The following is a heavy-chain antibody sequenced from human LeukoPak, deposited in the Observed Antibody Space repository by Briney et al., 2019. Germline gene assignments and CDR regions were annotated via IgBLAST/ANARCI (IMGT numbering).Heavy chain of an antibody. CDR1: GGSISSYY. D-gene: IGHD6-13*01. V-gene: IGHV4-4*07. CDR3: ARDLYSNSWYGVIDYGMDV. J-gene: IGHJ6*02. Sequence: SETLSLTCTVSGGSISSYYWSWIRQPAGKGLEWIGRIYTSGSTNYNPSLKSRVTMSVGTSKNQFSLKLSSVTAADTAAYYCARDLYSNSWYGVIDYGMDVWGQGTTVTVSS. CDR2: IYTSGST.